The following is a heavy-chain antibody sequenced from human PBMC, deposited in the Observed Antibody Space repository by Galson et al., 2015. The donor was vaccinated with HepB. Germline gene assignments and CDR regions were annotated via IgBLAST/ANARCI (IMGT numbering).Heavy chain of an antibody. J-gene: IGHJ4*02. CDR2: VSYDGPDK. CDR1: GFSFSSYA. CDR3: AKDGADFWGGYYWVDY. V-gene: IGHV3-30*18. D-gene: IGHD3-3*01. Sequence: SLRLSCAASGFSFSSYAMHWVRQAPGKGLEWVAVVSYDGPDKYYADSVKGRFTVSRDNSKNTVFLQVNSLRPEDTAVYYCAKDGADFWGGYYWVDYWGQGTLVTVSS.